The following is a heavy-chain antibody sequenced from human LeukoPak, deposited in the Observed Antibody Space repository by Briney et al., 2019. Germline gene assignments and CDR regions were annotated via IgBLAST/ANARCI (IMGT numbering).Heavy chain of an antibody. CDR2: IYYSGST. J-gene: IGHJ4*02. CDR1: GGSISSGVYY. D-gene: IGHD5-18*01. V-gene: IGHV4-31*03. Sequence: PSQTLSLTCTVSGGSISSGVYYWSWIRQHPGKGLEWIGYIYYSGSTYYNPSLKSRVTISVDTSKNQFSLKLSSVTAADTAVYYCARVNTAMAHFDYWGQGTLVTVSS. CDR3: ARVNTAMAHFDY.